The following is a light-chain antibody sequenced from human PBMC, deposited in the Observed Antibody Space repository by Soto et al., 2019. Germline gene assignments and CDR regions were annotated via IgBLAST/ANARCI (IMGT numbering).Light chain of an antibody. J-gene: IGLJ3*02. CDR2: TSD. CDR1: SSNIGTNY. Sequence: LTQPPSASGTPGQRVTISCSGSSSNIGTNYIYWYQHLPGVAPKLLIYTSDQRPSGVPDRFSGSKSGTSASLAISGLRSEDEADYYCAAWDDSLSGPNWIFGGGTKLTVL. CDR3: AAWDDSLSGPNWI. V-gene: IGLV1-47*01.